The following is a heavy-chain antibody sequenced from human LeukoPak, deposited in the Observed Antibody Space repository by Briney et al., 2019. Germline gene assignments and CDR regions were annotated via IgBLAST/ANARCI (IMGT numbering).Heavy chain of an antibody. CDR1: GGSISSYY. Sequence: SETLSLTCTVSGGSISSYYWSWIRQPAGKGLEWIGRIYTSGSTNYNPSLKSRVTMSVDTSKNQFSLKLSSVTAADTAVYYCARGVRYYYDSSGYHFDYWDQGTLVTVSS. CDR2: IYTSGST. J-gene: IGHJ4*02. V-gene: IGHV4-4*07. CDR3: ARGVRYYYDSSGYHFDY. D-gene: IGHD3-22*01.